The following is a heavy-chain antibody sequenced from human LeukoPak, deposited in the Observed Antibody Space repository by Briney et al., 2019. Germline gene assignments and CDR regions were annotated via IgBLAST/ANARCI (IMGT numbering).Heavy chain of an antibody. V-gene: IGHV3-23*01. Sequence: GGSLRLSCAASGFTFSSYAMSWVRQAPGKGLEWVSAISDSGSSTYYADSVKGRFTISRDNSKNTLYLQMNSLRAEDTAVYYCAKDKGWGYSAYDCYGMDVWGQGTTVTVSS. CDR1: GFTFSSYA. J-gene: IGHJ6*02. CDR2: ISDSGSST. CDR3: AKDKGWGYSAYDCYGMDV. D-gene: IGHD1-26*01.